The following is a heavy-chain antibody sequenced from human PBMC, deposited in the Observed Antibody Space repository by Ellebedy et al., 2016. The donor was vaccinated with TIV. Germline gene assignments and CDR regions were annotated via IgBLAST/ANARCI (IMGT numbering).Heavy chain of an antibody. Sequence: PGGSLRLSCAASGFTFSSYAMHWVRQAPGKGLDWVAGISYDGSNKYYADSVKGRFTLSRDSSKNMLYLQMNSLRTEDTAVYYCARDPHIVNLYYFDYWGQGTLVTVSS. V-gene: IGHV3-30-3*01. CDR2: ISYDGSNK. D-gene: IGHD2/OR15-2a*01. CDR3: ARDPHIVNLYYFDY. J-gene: IGHJ4*02. CDR1: GFTFSSYA.